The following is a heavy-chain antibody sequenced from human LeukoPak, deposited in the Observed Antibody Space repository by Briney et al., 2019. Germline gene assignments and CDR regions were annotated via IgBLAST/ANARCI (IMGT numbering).Heavy chain of an antibody. CDR1: GFTFSSYS. V-gene: IGHV3-21*01. J-gene: IGHJ4*02. CDR2: ISSSSSYI. CDR3: ARGSLHGYNGPDY. D-gene: IGHD5-24*01. Sequence: GGSLRLSCAASGFTFSSYSMSWVRQAPGKGLEWVSSISSSSSYIYYADSVKGRFTISRDNAKNSLYLQMNSLRAEDTAVYYCARGSLHGYNGPDYWGRGTLVTVSS.